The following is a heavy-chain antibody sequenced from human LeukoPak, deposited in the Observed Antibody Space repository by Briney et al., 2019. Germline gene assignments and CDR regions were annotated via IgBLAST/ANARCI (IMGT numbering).Heavy chain of an antibody. CDR2: IYTSGST. Sequence: PSETLSLTCTVSGGSISSYYWSWIRQPAGKGLEWIGRIYTSGSTNYNPSLKSRVTMSVDTSKNQFSLKLSSVTAADTAVYYCARDPFTYYYDSSGYYYSSPAFDIWAKGQWSPSLQ. D-gene: IGHD3-22*01. J-gene: IGHJ3*02. CDR1: GGSISSYY. V-gene: IGHV4-4*07. CDR3: ARDPFTYYYDSSGYYYSSPAFDI.